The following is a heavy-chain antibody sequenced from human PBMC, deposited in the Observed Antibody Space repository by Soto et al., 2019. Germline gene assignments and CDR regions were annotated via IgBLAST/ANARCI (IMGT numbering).Heavy chain of an antibody. Sequence: QLQLQESGSGLVKPSQTLSLTCAVSGGSISSGGYSWSWIRQPPGKGLEWIGYIYHSGSTYCNPSLKSRVTISVDRAKNQFSLKLSSVTAADTAVYYCARNYYYDSSGYYFDYWGQGTLVTVSS. J-gene: IGHJ4*02. CDR1: GGSISSGGYS. V-gene: IGHV4-30-2*01. D-gene: IGHD3-22*01. CDR3: ARNYYYDSSGYYFDY. CDR2: IYHSGST.